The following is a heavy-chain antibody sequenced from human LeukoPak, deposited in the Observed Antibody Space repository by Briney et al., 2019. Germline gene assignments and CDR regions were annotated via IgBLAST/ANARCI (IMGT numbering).Heavy chain of an antibody. Sequence: SETLPLTCAVSGGSFSSYYWSWIRQPPGKGLEWIGEINHSGSTNYTPSLKSRVTISIDTSKNQFSLKLSSVTAADTAVYYCAQIAVAGTYVDFWGQGTLGTVSS. J-gene: IGHJ4*02. CDR2: INHSGST. D-gene: IGHD6-19*01. CDR3: AQIAVAGTYVDF. V-gene: IGHV4-34*01. CDR1: GGSFSSYY.